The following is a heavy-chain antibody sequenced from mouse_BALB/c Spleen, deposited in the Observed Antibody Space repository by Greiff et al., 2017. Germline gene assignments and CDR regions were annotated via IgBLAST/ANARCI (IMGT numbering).Heavy chain of an antibody. CDR1: GYTFTDYN. CDR3: ARRLTGYAMDY. Sequence: EVQLQESGPELVKPGASVKISCKASGYTFTDYNMHWVKQSHGKSLEWIGDIYPYNGGTGYNQKFKSKATLTVDNSSSTAYMELRSLTSEDSAVYYCARRLTGYAMDYWGQGTSVTVSS. J-gene: IGHJ4*01. V-gene: IGHV1S29*02. CDR2: IYPYNGGT. D-gene: IGHD4-1*01.